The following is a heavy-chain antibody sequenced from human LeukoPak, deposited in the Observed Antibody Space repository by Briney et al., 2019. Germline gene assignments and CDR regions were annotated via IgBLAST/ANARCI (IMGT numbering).Heavy chain of an antibody. Sequence: GEALKISCKGSGSRFTNYWIGWVRPMAGKGGEWMGIIYPGDSDIRYSPSFQGQVTISADKTISTAYLQWSSLKASDTAMYYCARCPRYFDPWGQGTLVTVSS. V-gene: IGHV5-51*01. J-gene: IGHJ5*02. D-gene: IGHD2-15*01. CDR2: IYPGDSDI. CDR3: ARCPRYFDP. CDR1: GSRFTNYW.